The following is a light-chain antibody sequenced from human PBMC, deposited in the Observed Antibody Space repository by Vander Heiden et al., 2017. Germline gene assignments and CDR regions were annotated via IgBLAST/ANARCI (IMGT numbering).Light chain of an antibody. V-gene: IGLV2-14*03. CDR1: SSDVGGYEA. J-gene: IGLJ1*01. CDR3: SSYTTTGTRL. Sequence: QSALIHPASVSGSLGQSITISCAGTSSDVGGYEAVSWYQPHPGKAPKLMIYDVTDRPSGGSIRFSGSKSGNTASLTVSGLQAEDESDYYCSSYTTTGTRLFGTGTKVTVL. CDR2: DVT.